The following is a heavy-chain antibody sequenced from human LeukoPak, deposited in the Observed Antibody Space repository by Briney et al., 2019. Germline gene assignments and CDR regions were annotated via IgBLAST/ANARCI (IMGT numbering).Heavy chain of an antibody. J-gene: IGHJ4*02. CDR3: AKDLSYVDTAMDSDY. Sequence: PGGSLRLSCAASGFTFSSYAMSWVRQAPGKGLEWVSAISGSGGSTYYADSVKGRFTISRDNSKNTLYLQMDSLRAEDTAVYYCAKDLSYVDTAMDSDYWGQGTLVTVSS. CDR2: ISGSGGST. V-gene: IGHV3-23*01. CDR1: GFTFSSYA. D-gene: IGHD5-18*01.